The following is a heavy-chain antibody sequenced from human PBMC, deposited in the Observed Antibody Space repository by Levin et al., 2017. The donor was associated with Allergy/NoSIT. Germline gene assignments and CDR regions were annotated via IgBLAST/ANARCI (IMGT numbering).Heavy chain of an antibody. D-gene: IGHD7-27*01. Sequence: GESLKISCAASGFSFSTYAMHWVRQAPGKGLEWVAVMSYDGSNKYYAESVKGRFTISRDISKNTLYLQMNSLTPEDTAVYYCARDWGQYAFDRWGQGTMVTVSS. CDR3: ARDWGQYAFDR. CDR1: GFSFSTYA. CDR2: MSYDGSNK. V-gene: IGHV3-30*04. J-gene: IGHJ3*01.